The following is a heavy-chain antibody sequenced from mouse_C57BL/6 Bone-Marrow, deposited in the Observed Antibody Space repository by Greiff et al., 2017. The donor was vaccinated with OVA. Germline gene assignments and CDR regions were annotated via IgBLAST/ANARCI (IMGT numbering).Heavy chain of an antibody. CDR1: FTFTDYY. CDR3: ASRLKDAMDY. V-gene: IGHV7-3*01. J-gene: IGHJ4*01. CDR2: IRNKANGYTT. D-gene: IGHD1-3*01. Sequence: EVKLVESGGGLVQPGGFTFTDYYMSWVRQPPGKALEWLGFIRNKANGYTTEYSASVKGRFTISRDNSQSILYLQMNALRAEDSATYYCASRLKDAMDYWGQGTSVTVSS.